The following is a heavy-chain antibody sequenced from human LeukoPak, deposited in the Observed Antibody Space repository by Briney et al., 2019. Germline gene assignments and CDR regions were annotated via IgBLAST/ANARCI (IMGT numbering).Heavy chain of an antibody. J-gene: IGHJ6*04. CDR3: ARDAWGMAGYRYYDCICKDV. CDR1: GYSIGSGHY. V-gene: IGHV4-38-2*02. D-gene: IGHD3-9*01. Sequence: PWDTLSLTCAVSGYSIGSGHYRGWIRQSPGKGLEWIGSYYHTWHIYYHPSLKTRDSLSLESYKNQFSLNLPSVTAADAAVYYSARDAWGMAGYRYYDCICKDVWGKGTTVTVSS. CDR2: YYHTWHI.